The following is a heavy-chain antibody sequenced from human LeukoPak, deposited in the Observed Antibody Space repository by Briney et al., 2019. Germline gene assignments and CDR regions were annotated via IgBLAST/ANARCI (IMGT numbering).Heavy chain of an antibody. J-gene: IGHJ4*02. V-gene: IGHV4-39*07. CDR1: GGSISSSSYY. D-gene: IGHD3-22*01. Sequence: SETLSLTFTVSGGSISSSSYYWGWIRQPPGKGLEWIGSIYYSGSTNYNPSLKSRVTISVDTSKNQFFLKLSSVTAADTAVYYCARDGDYYDSSGSFDSWGQGTLVTVSS. CDR2: IYYSGST. CDR3: ARDGDYYDSSGSFDS.